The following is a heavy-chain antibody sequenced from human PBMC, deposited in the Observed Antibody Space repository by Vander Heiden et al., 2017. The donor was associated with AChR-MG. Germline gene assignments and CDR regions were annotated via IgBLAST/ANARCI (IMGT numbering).Heavy chain of an antibody. CDR1: GFIFRDYG. CDR3: AREAFSTSFDY. J-gene: IGHJ4*02. CDR2: TWYDGNNK. V-gene: IGHV3-33*01. D-gene: IGHD2-2*01. Sequence: QVQLVESGGGVVQPGRSLRPSCSASGFIFRDYGMHWVRQAPGKGLEWVAMTWYDGNNKYYAESVKGRFTISKDNSQDTLYLQMDSLRADDTAVYYCAREAFSTSFDYWGQGTLVTVS.